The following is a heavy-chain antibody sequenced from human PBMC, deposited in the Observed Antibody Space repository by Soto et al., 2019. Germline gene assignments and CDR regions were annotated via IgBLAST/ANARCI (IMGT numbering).Heavy chain of an antibody. CDR1: GGSISSYY. CDR3: ARDRYYYDY. Sequence: QVQLQESGPGLVKPSETLSLTCTVSGGSISSYYWSWIRQPPGKGLEWIGYIYYSGSTNYNPSLKIRVTISVDTSKNQFSLKLSSVTAADTAVYYCARDRYYYDYWGQGTLVTVSS. J-gene: IGHJ4*02. CDR2: IYYSGST. V-gene: IGHV4-59*01.